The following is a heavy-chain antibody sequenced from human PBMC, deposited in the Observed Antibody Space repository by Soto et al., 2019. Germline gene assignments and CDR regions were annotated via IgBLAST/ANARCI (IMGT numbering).Heavy chain of an antibody. Sequence: GGSLRLSCAASGFTFSSYWMTWVRQAPGKGLEWVAVISYDGSKKYYADSVKGRFTISRDNSKNTLYLQMNSLSTDDTAVYYCAKDHLSGWYKYYFDYWGQGTLVTVSS. CDR3: AKDHLSGWYKYYFDY. CDR1: GFTFSSYW. V-gene: IGHV3-30*18. CDR2: ISYDGSKK. D-gene: IGHD6-19*01. J-gene: IGHJ4*02.